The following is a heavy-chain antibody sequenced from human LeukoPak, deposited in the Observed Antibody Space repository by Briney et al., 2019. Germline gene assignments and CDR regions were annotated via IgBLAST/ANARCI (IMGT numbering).Heavy chain of an antibody. CDR2: ISYDGSIK. J-gene: IGHJ4*02. Sequence: GGSLRLSCAASGFTFSSYGMHWVRQAPGRGLEWVAFISYDGSIKKYADSVKGRFTISRDNSKNTLYLQMNSLRDEDTAVYYCAKEGQQLVDYWGQGTLVTVSS. D-gene: IGHD6-13*01. CDR1: GFTFSSYG. CDR3: AKEGQQLVDY. V-gene: IGHV3-30*18.